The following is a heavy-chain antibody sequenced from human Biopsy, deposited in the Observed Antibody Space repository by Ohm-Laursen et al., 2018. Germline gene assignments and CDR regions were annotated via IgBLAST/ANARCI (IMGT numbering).Heavy chain of an antibody. CDR2: IHNSGNT. D-gene: IGHD3-10*01. V-gene: IGHV4-31*03. CDR3: ARDWSSGRYLEY. J-gene: IGHJ4*02. CDR1: GGSLSSGSYF. Sequence: TLSLTYTVSGGSLSSGSYFWTWIRQHPEKGLEWIGYIHNSGNTYYNPSLKSRVMISIDVSKDQFSLKLSSVTAADTAVYYCARDWSSGRYLEYWGQGSQVTVSS.